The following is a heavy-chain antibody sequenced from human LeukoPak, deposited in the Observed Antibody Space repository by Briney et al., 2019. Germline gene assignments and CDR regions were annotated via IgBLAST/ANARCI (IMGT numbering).Heavy chain of an antibody. CDR2: IRYDGSNK. CDR1: GFTFSSYG. CDR3: ANGNRCTSPNCLGYYYFYMDV. Sequence: GGSLRLSCAASGFTFSSYGMHWVRQAPGKGLEWVAFIRYDGSNKYYADSVKGRFTISRDNSKNTLYLQMNSLRAEDTAVYYCANGNRCTSPNCLGYYYFYMDVWGKGTTVTVSS. V-gene: IGHV3-30*02. D-gene: IGHD2-8*01. J-gene: IGHJ6*03.